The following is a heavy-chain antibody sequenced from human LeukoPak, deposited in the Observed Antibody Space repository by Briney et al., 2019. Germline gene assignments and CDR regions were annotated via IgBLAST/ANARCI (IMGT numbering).Heavy chain of an antibody. CDR1: GGSISSYY. J-gene: IGHJ4*02. V-gene: IGHV4-34*01. CDR2: INHSGST. Sequence: SETLSLTCTVSGGSISSYYWSWIRQPPGKGLEWIGEINHSGSTNYNPSLKSRVTISVDTSKNQFSLKLSSVTAADTAVYYCARKIQLWYTYDYWGQGTLVTVSS. D-gene: IGHD5-18*01. CDR3: ARKIQLWYTYDY.